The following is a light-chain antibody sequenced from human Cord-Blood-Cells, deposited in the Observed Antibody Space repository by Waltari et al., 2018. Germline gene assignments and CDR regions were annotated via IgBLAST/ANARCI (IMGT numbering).Light chain of an antibody. CDR1: QSVLYSSNNKNY. CDR3: QQYYSTPHT. CDR2: WAS. Sequence: DIVMTQSPDSLAVSLGERATINCKSRQSVLYSSNNKNYLAWYQQKPGQPPKLLIYWASTLESGVPDRFSGSGSGTDFTLTISSLQAEDGAVYYCQQYYSTPHTFGQGTKLEIK. V-gene: IGKV4-1*01. J-gene: IGKJ2*01.